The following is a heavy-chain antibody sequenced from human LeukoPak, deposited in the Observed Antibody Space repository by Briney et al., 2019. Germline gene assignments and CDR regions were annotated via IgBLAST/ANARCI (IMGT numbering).Heavy chain of an antibody. CDR2: ISSSGSTI. D-gene: IGHD3-3*01. CDR1: GFTFSDYY. J-gene: IGHJ6*03. Sequence: PGGSLRLSCAASGFTFSDYYMSWIRKAPGKGLEWVSYISSSGSTIYYADSVKGRFTISRDNAKNSLYLQMNSLRAEDTAVYYCARMVTIFGENHYYYMDVWGEGTTVTVSS. CDR3: ARMVTIFGENHYYYMDV. V-gene: IGHV3-11*04.